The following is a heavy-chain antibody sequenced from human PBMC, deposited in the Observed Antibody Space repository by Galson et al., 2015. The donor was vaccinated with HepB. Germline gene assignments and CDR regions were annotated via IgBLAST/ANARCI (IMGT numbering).Heavy chain of an antibody. D-gene: IGHD6-19*01. CDR2: ISSTSSYI. V-gene: IGHV3-21*01. J-gene: IGHJ3*02. Sequence: SLRLSCAASGFTFSSYSMHWVRQAPGKGLEWVSSISSTSSYIYYADSVKGRFTISRDNAKNSLYLLMNSLRAEDTAVYYCVKVLGPYSSGWYSAFDIWGQGTMVTVSS. CDR3: VKVLGPYSSGWYSAFDI. CDR1: GFTFSSYS.